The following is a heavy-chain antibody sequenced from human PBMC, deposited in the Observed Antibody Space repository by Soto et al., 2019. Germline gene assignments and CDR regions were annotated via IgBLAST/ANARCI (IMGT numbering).Heavy chain of an antibody. J-gene: IGHJ4*02. V-gene: IGHV4-61*01. Sequence: SETLSLTCTVSGGSVISGSYYLICIRQPPWKGLELIGYIYYSGSTNYNPSLKSRVTISVDTSKNQFSLKLSSVTAADTAVYYCARERVVTATEFDYWGQGTLVTVSS. D-gene: IGHD2-21*02. CDR3: ARERVVTATEFDY. CDR1: GGSVISGSYY. CDR2: IYYSGST.